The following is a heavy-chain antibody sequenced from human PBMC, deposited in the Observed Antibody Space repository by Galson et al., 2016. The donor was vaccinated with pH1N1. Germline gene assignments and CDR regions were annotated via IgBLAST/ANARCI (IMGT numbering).Heavy chain of an antibody. Sequence: SVKVSCKASGYTFDMSGISWVRQAPGQGLQWMGWINPYDGNTNYAQKFQGRVTLTTDTSTSTAYLELRSLRSDDTAVYYCARDTKIEGVTTGWFDPWGQGTLVTVSS. CDR2: INPYDGNT. V-gene: IGHV1-18*01. CDR3: ARDTKIEGVTTGWFDP. D-gene: IGHD3-16*01. J-gene: IGHJ5*02. CDR1: GYTFDMSG.